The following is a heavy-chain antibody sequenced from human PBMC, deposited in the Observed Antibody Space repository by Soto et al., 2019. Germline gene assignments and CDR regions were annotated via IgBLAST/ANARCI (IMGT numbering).Heavy chain of an antibody. Sequence: PSETLSLTCTVSGGSINSGDYYWSWIRQPPGKGLEWIGYIYYSGSTNYNPSLKSRVTISVDTSKNQFSLKLSSVTAADTAVYYCANYPTTVTSDYWGQGTLVTVSS. CDR2: IYYSGST. J-gene: IGHJ4*02. CDR3: ANYPTTVTSDY. D-gene: IGHD4-17*01. V-gene: IGHV4-61*08. CDR1: GGSINSGDYY.